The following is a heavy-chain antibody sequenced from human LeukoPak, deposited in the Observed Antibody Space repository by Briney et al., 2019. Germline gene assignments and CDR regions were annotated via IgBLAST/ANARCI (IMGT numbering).Heavy chain of an antibody. V-gene: IGHV4-59*12. CDR3: ARDLYCSSTSCRANNWFDP. Sequence: SETLSLTCTVSGGSISTYYWSWIRQPPGRGLEWVGYIYHSGITKYNPSLKSRVTISVDKSKNQFSLKLSSVTAADTAVYYCARDLYCSSTSCRANNWFDPWGQGTLVTVSS. CDR2: IYHSGIT. D-gene: IGHD2-2*01. CDR1: GGSISTYY. J-gene: IGHJ5*02.